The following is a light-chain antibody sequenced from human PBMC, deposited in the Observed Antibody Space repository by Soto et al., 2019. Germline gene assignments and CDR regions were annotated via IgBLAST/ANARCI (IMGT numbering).Light chain of an antibody. CDR2: GAS. Sequence: EIVMTQSPATLSVSPGERDTLSCRASQSVSGNLAWYQQKPGQAPRLLIYGASTRATGIPARFSGSGSGTDFTLTISSLQSEDFALYYCQQYNNWPPTFGQGTRLEIK. V-gene: IGKV3-15*01. J-gene: IGKJ5*01. CDR3: QQYNNWPPT. CDR1: QSVSGN.